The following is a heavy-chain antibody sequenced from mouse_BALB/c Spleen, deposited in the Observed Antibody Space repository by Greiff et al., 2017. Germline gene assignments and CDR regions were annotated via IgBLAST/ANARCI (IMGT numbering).Heavy chain of an antibody. Sequence: EVKLVESGGGLVQPGGSMKLSCVASGFTFSNYWMNWVRQSPEKGLEWVAEIRLKSNNYATHYAESVKGRFTISRDDSKSSVYLQMNNLRAEDTGIYYCTRVTTATGFAYWGQGTLVTVSA. J-gene: IGHJ3*01. V-gene: IGHV6-6*02. D-gene: IGHD1-2*01. CDR2: IRLKSNNYAT. CDR3: TRVTTATGFAY. CDR1: GFTFSNYW.